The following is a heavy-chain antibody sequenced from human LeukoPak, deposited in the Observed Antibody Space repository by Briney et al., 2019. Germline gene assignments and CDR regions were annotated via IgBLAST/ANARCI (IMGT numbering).Heavy chain of an antibody. CDR2: IYHNGST. V-gene: IGHV4-38-2*02. D-gene: IGHD5-12*01. J-gene: IGHJ3*02. CDR3: AREAGWLHPEGAFDI. Sequence: SETLSLTCTVSGYSISSGFHWGWIRQPPGKGLEWIGNIYHNGSTYYNPSLKGRVIMSVDTSKNHFSLKLGSVTAADTAVYYCAREAGWLHPEGAFDIWGQGTMVTVSS. CDR1: GYSISSGFH.